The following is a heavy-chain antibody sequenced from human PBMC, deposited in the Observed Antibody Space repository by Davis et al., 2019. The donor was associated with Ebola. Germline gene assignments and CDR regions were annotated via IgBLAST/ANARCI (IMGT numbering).Heavy chain of an antibody. CDR1: GFTFSDYY. CDR3: AKVVNYDFWSGPTLGFDP. J-gene: IGHJ5*02. Sequence: PGGSLRLSCAASGFTFSDYYMSWIRQAPGKGLEWVSYISSSSSYTNYADSVKGRFTISRDNAKNSLYLQMNSLRAEDTAVYYCAKVVNYDFWSGPTLGFDPWGQGTLVTVSS. D-gene: IGHD3-3*01. V-gene: IGHV3-11*05. CDR2: ISSSSSYT.